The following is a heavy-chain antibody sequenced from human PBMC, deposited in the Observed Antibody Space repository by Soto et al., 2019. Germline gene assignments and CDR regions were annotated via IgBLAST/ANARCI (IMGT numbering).Heavy chain of an antibody. J-gene: IGHJ4*02. D-gene: IGHD6-6*01. Sequence: GESLKISFKGSGYSFTSYWISWVRQMPGKGLEWMGRIDPSDSYTNYSPSFQGHVTISADKSISTAYLQWSSLKASDTAMYYCARGIAARPLGLDYWGQGTLVTVSS. CDR3: ARGIAARPLGLDY. V-gene: IGHV5-10-1*01. CDR1: GYSFTSYW. CDR2: IDPSDSYT.